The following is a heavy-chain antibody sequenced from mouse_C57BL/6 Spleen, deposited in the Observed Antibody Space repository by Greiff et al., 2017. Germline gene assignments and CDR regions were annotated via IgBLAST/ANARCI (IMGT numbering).Heavy chain of an antibody. Sequence: EVQRVESGGGLVQPKGSLKLSCAASGFSFNTYAMNWVRQAPGKGLEWVARIRSKSNNYATYYADSVKDRFTISRDDSESMLYLQMIHLKTEDTAMSYCVRPANWDKWAMDYWGQGTSVTVSS. CDR1: GFSFNTYA. V-gene: IGHV10-1*01. CDR3: VRPANWDKWAMDY. J-gene: IGHJ4*01. D-gene: IGHD4-1*02. CDR2: IRSKSNNYAT.